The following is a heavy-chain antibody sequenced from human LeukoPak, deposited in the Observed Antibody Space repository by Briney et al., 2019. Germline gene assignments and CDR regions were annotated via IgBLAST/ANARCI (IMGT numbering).Heavy chain of an antibody. V-gene: IGHV3-74*01. CDR2: IKSDGSST. CDR3: AKHRLYYDFWSGYPFDP. J-gene: IGHJ5*02. Sequence: PGGSLRLSCAASGFTFSSYWMEWVRQAPGKGLVWVSRIKSDGSSTSYADSVKGRFTISRDNSKNTLYLQMNSLRAEDTAVYYCAKHRLYYDFWSGYPFDPWGQGTLVTVSS. D-gene: IGHD3-3*01. CDR1: GFTFSSYW.